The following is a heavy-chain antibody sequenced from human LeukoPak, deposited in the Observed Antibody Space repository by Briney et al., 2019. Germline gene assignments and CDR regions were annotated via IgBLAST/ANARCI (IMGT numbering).Heavy chain of an antibody. D-gene: IGHD5-24*01. CDR3: ARDMRLVEMATIYPGLYDY. V-gene: IGHV3-11*04. Sequence: GGSLRLSCAASGFTFSDYYMSWIRQAPGKGLEWVSYISSSGSTIYYADSVKGRFTISRDNAKNSLYLQMNSLRAEDTAVYYCARDMRLVEMATIYPGLYDYWGQGTLVTVSS. CDR1: GFTFSDYY. J-gene: IGHJ4*02. CDR2: ISSSGSTI.